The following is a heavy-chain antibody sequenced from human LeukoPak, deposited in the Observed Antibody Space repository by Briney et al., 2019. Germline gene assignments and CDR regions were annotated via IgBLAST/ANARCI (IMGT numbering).Heavy chain of an antibody. CDR3: ERGGVAGTWYYFDY. CDR2: INHSGST. Sequence: PSETLSLTCAVYGGSFSGYYWSWIRQPPGKGLEWIGEINHSGSTNYNPSLKSRVTISVDTSKNQFSLKLSSVTAADTAVYYCERGGVAGTWYYFDYWGQGTLVTVSS. D-gene: IGHD6-19*01. CDR1: GGSFSGYY. V-gene: IGHV4-34*01. J-gene: IGHJ4*02.